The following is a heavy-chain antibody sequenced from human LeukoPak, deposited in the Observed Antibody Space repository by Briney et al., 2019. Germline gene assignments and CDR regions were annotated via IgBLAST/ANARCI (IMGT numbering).Heavy chain of an antibody. CDR2: ISGSGGST. Sequence: GGSLRLSCAASGFTFSSYGMSWVRQAPGKGLEWVSGISGSGGSTHYADSVKGRFTISRDKSKNTLYLQMNSLRAEDTAVYYCAELGITMIGGVWGKGTTVTISS. CDR1: GFTFSSYG. CDR3: AELGITMIGGV. V-gene: IGHV3-23*01. D-gene: IGHD3-10*02. J-gene: IGHJ6*04.